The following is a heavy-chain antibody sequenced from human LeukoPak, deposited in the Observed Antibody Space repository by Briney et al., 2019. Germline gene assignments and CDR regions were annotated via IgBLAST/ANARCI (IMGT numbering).Heavy chain of an antibody. Sequence: GASVKVSCKASGYTFTGYYMHRVRQAPGQGLEWMGWINPNSGGTNYAQKFQGRVTMTRDTSISTAYMELSRLRADDTAVYYCARSNVLLWFGEQGMDVWGKGTTVTVSS. CDR2: INPNSGGT. J-gene: IGHJ6*04. D-gene: IGHD3-10*01. CDR1: GYTFTGYY. CDR3: ARSNVLLWFGEQGMDV. V-gene: IGHV1-2*02.